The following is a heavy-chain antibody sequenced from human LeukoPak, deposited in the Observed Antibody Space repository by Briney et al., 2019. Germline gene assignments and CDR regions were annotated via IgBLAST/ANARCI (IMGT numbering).Heavy chain of an antibody. V-gene: IGHV3-74*01. CDR3: ARDLTHYYDTSGYFDY. D-gene: IGHD3-22*01. CDR2: INTDGSST. J-gene: IGHJ4*02. Sequence: GGSLRLSCAASGFTFSSYAMHWVRQAPGKGLVWVSRINTDGSSTSYADSVKGRFTISRDNAKNTLYLQMNSLRAEDTAVYYCARDLTHYYDTSGYFDYWGQGTLVAVSS. CDR1: GFTFSSYA.